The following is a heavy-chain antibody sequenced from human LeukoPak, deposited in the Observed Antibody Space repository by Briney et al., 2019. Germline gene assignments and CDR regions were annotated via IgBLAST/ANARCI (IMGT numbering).Heavy chain of an antibody. J-gene: IGHJ6*03. CDR2: IRYDGSNK. CDR3: AKQENAINGSGSYYYYYYYMDV. CDR1: GFTFSSYG. V-gene: IGHV3-30*02. D-gene: IGHD3-10*01. Sequence: PGGSLRLSCAASGFTFSSYGMHWVRQPPGKGLEWVAFIRYDGSNKYYADSVKGRFTISRDNSKNTLYLQMNSLRAADTAVYYCAKQENAINGSGSYYYYYYYMDVWGKGTTVTISS.